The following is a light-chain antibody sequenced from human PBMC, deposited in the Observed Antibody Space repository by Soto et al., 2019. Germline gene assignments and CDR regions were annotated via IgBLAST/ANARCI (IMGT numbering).Light chain of an antibody. V-gene: IGKV1-5*03. Sequence: EIQMTQSPSTLSASVGDRVTITCRASQSISSWLAWYQQKPGKAPNLLIYKASSLESGVPSRFSGSGSGTEFTLTISSLHPDDFATYYCQQYNSYWTFGQGTKVEMK. CDR2: KAS. J-gene: IGKJ1*01. CDR1: QSISSW. CDR3: QQYNSYWT.